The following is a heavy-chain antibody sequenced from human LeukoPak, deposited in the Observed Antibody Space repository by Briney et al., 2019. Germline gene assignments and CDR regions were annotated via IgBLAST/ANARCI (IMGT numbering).Heavy chain of an antibody. CDR1: GFTFSSYW. CDR2: INSDGSRT. D-gene: IGHD6-19*01. Sequence: PGGSLRLSCAASGFTFSSYWMHWVPQAPGKGLVWVSRINSDGSRTSYADSVKGRFTISRDDAKNTLYLEMNSLRAEDTAVYYCVRERIAVAGALDYWGQGTLVTVSS. V-gene: IGHV3-74*01. CDR3: VRERIAVAGALDY. J-gene: IGHJ4*02.